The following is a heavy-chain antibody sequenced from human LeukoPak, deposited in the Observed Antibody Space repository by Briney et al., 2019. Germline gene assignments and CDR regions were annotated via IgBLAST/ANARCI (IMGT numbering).Heavy chain of an antibody. CDR1: GFTFSSYA. Sequence: GGSLRLSCAASGFTFSSYAMHWVRQAPGKGLEWVAVISYDGSNKYYADSVKGRFTISRDNSKNTLYLQMNSLRAEDTAVYYCAKARGDWYSYGWNRADYWGQGTLVTVSS. CDR2: ISYDGSNK. J-gene: IGHJ4*02. D-gene: IGHD5-18*01. CDR3: AKARGDWYSYGWNRADY. V-gene: IGHV3-30*04.